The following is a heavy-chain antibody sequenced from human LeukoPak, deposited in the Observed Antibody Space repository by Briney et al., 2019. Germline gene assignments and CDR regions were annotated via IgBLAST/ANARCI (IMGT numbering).Heavy chain of an antibody. Sequence: PSETLSLTCTVYGGSFSPYYWNWIRQPPGKGLEWIGEINHRGSTTYNPSLKSRVTISVDTSKNQFSLRLNSVTAADTAVYYCARGLFSVSYIDYWGQGTLVTVSS. CDR3: ARGLFSVSYIDY. D-gene: IGHD3-10*01. V-gene: IGHV4-34*01. CDR2: INHRGST. J-gene: IGHJ4*02. CDR1: GGSFSPYY.